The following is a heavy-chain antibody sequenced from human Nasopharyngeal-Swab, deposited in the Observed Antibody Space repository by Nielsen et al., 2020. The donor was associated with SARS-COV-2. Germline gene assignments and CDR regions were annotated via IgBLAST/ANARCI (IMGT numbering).Heavy chain of an antibody. CDR1: RFTFSTYW. D-gene: IGHD3-10*01. CDR3: AREGGGSYSDTFDM. J-gene: IGHJ3*02. CDR2: INSIGSSI. Sequence: GESLKISCPASRFTFSTYWMHWVRQAPGKGLVWVSRINSIGSSINYADSVKGRFTISRDNAKNTLYLQMNSLRAEDTAVYYCAREGGGSYSDTFDMWGQGTMVTVSS. V-gene: IGHV3-74*01.